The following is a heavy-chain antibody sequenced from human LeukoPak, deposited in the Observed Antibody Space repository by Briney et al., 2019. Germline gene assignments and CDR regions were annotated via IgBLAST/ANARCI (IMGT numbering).Heavy chain of an antibody. CDR2: ISSSGSSI. Sequence: GGSLRLSCAASGFTFSSYSMNWVRQAPGKGLEWVSYISSSGSSIYYADSVKGRFTISRDNAKNSLYLQMNSLRAEDTAVYYCARGGIIVPDPDYWGQGTLVTVSS. V-gene: IGHV3-48*04. CDR1: GFTFSSYS. J-gene: IGHJ4*02. D-gene: IGHD6-19*01. CDR3: ARGGIIVPDPDY.